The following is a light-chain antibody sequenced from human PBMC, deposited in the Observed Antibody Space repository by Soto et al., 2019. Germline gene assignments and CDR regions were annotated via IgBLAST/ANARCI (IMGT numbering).Light chain of an antibody. CDR2: GAS. Sequence: PGERATLSCRASQRVSSTYFAWYRQKPGQPPSLLIYGASNRATGVPDRFCGSGSGTDFTLTISRLEPEDFAVYYCQQYYSSPPGFTFGPGTTVEVK. CDR1: QRVSSTY. J-gene: IGKJ3*01. CDR3: QQYYSSPPGFT. V-gene: IGKV3-20*01.